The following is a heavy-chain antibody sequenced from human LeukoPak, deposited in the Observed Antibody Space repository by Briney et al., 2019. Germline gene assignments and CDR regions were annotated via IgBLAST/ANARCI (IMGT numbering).Heavy chain of an antibody. Sequence: SETLSLTCAVSGGSISSGGYSWSWIRQPPGKGLEWIGYIYHSGSTYYNPSLKSRVTISVDRSKNQFSLKLSSVTAADTAVYYCASSCGGDCYSPNHDAFDIWGQGTMVTVSS. CDR1: GGSISSGGYS. CDR2: IYHSGST. J-gene: IGHJ3*02. CDR3: ASSCGGDCYSPNHDAFDI. D-gene: IGHD2-21*02. V-gene: IGHV4-30-2*01.